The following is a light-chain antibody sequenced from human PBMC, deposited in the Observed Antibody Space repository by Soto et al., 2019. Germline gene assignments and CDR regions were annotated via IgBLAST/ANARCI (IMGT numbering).Light chain of an antibody. CDR1: SSDVGGYNY. Sequence: QSALTQPASVSGSPGQSITISCTGASSDVGGYNYVSWYQQHPGKVPKLMIYEVFRRPSGIPNRFSGSKSGNTASLTISGLQADDEADYYCCSYTTTSTYVFGGGTKLTVL. CDR2: EVF. J-gene: IGLJ2*01. V-gene: IGLV2-14*01. CDR3: CSYTTTSTYV.